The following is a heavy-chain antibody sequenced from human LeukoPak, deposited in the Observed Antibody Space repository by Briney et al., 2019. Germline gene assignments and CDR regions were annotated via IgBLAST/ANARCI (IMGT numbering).Heavy chain of an antibody. J-gene: IGHJ5*02. CDR2: ISGSGGST. D-gene: IGHD3-3*01. CDR1: GFTFSTYG. Sequence: PGGSLRLSCAASGFTFSTYGMSWVRQAPGKGLEWVSAISGSGGSTNYADSVKGRFTISRDNAKNSLYLLMNSLRAEDTAVYYCARGRGLTIFGVISWFDPWGQGTLVTVSS. CDR3: ARGRGLTIFGVISWFDP. V-gene: IGHV3-21*01.